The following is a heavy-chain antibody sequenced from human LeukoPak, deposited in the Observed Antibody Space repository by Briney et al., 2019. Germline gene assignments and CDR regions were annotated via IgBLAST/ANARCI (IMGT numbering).Heavy chain of an antibody. J-gene: IGHJ5*02. CDR3: ARDVGYRSWSDP. D-gene: IGHD5-18*01. Sequence: PGGSLRLSCATSGFTFSTYGMHWVRQAPGKGLEWVSYISGSSTSIYHADSVKGRFTISRDNAKNSLYLQMNSLRAEDTAVYYCARDVGYRSWSDPWGQGTLVIVSS. CDR1: GFTFSTYG. CDR2: ISGSSTSI. V-gene: IGHV3-48*01.